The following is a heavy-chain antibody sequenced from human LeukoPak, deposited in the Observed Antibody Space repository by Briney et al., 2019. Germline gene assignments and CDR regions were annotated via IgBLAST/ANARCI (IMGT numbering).Heavy chain of an antibody. CDR3: AREAAAGTPYYYYYYGMDV. Sequence: ASVTVSCKASGYTFTSYDINWVRQATGQGLEWMGWMNPNSGNTGYAQKFQGRVTMTRNTSISTAYMELSSLRSEDTAVYYCAREAAAGTPYYYYYYGMDVWGQGTTVTVSS. J-gene: IGHJ6*02. CDR2: MNPNSGNT. CDR1: GYTFTSYD. V-gene: IGHV1-8*01. D-gene: IGHD6-13*01.